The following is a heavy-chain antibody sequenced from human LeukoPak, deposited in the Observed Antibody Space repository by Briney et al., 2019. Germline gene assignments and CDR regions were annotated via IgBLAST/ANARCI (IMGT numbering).Heavy chain of an antibody. Sequence: GGSLRLSCAASGFTFSSYAMSWVRQAPGKGLEWVSAISGSGGSTYYADSVKGRFTISRDNSKNTLYLQMNSLRAEDTTVYYCAKGITMIVVVITSYYYYGMDVWGQGTTVTVSS. V-gene: IGHV3-23*01. CDR2: ISGSGGST. D-gene: IGHD3-22*01. J-gene: IGHJ6*02. CDR3: AKGITMIVVVITSYYYYGMDV. CDR1: GFTFSSYA.